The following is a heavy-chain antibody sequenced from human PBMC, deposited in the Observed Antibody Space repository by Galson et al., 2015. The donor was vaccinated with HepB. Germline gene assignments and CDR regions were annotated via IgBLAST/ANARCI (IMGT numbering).Heavy chain of an antibody. CDR3: ARGRRLLWFREPQTGYYYMDV. CDR1: GYTLIELS. CDR2: FDPKDGKI. V-gene: IGHV1-24*01. Sequence: SVKVSCKVSGYTLIELSIHWVRQAAGKGPEWMGGFDPKDGKIIYAQRFRDRITLTEEPSTVTAYMELSSLRSEDTAVYYCARGRRLLWFREPQTGYYYMDVWGKGTTVTVSS. D-gene: IGHD3-10*01. J-gene: IGHJ6*03.